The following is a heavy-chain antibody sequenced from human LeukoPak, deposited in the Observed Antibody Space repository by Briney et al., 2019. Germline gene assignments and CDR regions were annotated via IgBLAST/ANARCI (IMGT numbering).Heavy chain of an antibody. Sequence: PSETLSLTCTVSGASTSSSSYYWGWIRQPPGKGLEWIGSIYYNGGTYYSPSLRSRVTISIDTSKNQFSLKLSSVTAADTAVYYCARAPPLYSSGWPGNFDYWGQGTLVTVSS. J-gene: IGHJ4*02. V-gene: IGHV4-39*07. D-gene: IGHD6-19*01. CDR1: GASTSSSSYY. CDR3: ARAPPLYSSGWPGNFDY. CDR2: IYYNGGT.